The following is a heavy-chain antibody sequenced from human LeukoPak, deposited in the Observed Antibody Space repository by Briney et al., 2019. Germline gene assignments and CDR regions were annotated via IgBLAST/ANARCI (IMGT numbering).Heavy chain of an antibody. CDR3: ARHSRYVDFDL. D-gene: IGHD3-9*01. Sequence: PSETLSPTCTASGGSISSYYWSWIRQPPGKGLEWIGYIYYSGSTNYNPSLKSRVTISVDTSKNQFSLKLSSVTAADTAVYYCARHSRYVDFDLWGRGTLVTVSS. CDR1: GGSISSYY. V-gene: IGHV4-59*08. CDR2: IYYSGST. J-gene: IGHJ2*01.